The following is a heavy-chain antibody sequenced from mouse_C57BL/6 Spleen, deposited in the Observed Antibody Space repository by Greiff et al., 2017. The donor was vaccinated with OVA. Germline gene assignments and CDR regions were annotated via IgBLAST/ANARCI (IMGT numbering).Heavy chain of an antibody. Sequence: EVQLVESGGGLVKPGGSLKLSCAASGFTFSSYAMSWVRQTPEKRLEWVATISDGGSYTYYPDNVKGRFTISRDNAKNNLYLQMSHLKSEDTAMYYCARARGNFYFDYWGQGTTLTVSS. CDR1: GFTFSSYA. J-gene: IGHJ2*01. V-gene: IGHV5-4*01. D-gene: IGHD2-1*01. CDR2: ISDGGSYT. CDR3: ARARGNFYFDY.